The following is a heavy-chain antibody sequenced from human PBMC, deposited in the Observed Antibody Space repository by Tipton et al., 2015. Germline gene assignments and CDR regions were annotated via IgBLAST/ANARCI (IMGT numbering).Heavy chain of an antibody. CDR3: ARDLEHGMDV. J-gene: IGHJ6*02. CDR1: GGSVSSGSYY. V-gene: IGHV4-61*01. CDR2: ISFSDTT. Sequence: TLSLTCTVSGGSVSSGSYYWSWIRQPPGKGLEWIGYISFSDTTHYNHSLKSRITISLNTSKNQFSLKMSSVTAADTAVYFCARDLEHGMDVWGQGTTVTVS.